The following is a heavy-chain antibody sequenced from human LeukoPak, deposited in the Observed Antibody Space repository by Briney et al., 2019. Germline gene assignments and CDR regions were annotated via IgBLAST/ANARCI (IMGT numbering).Heavy chain of an antibody. D-gene: IGHD2/OR15-2a*01. Sequence: ASVKVSCKASGYTFTIYGISWVRQAPGQGLEWMGWISAYNGNTNYAQKLQGRVTMTTDTSTSTAYMELRSLRSDDTAVYYCARALTTDKAAPYWYFDLWGRGTLVTVSS. CDR1: GYTFTIYG. J-gene: IGHJ2*01. V-gene: IGHV1-18*01. CDR2: ISAYNGNT. CDR3: ARALTTDKAAPYWYFDL.